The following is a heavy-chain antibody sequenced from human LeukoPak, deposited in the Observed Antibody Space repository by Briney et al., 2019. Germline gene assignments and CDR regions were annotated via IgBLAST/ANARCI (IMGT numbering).Heavy chain of an antibody. CDR2: MYNSGTT. Sequence: SETLSLTCTVSGGSISSSSFYWGWIRQPPGKGLEWIGSMYNSGTTYSNPSLKSRLTISVDTSKNQFSLKVSSVTAADTAVYYCARVFGNWFDPWGQGALVTVSS. V-gene: IGHV4-39*07. D-gene: IGHD3-3*01. J-gene: IGHJ5*02. CDR1: GGSISSSSFY. CDR3: ARVFGNWFDP.